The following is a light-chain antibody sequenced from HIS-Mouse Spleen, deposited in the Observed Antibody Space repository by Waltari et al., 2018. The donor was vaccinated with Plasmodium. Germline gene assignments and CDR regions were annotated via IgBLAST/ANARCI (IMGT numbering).Light chain of an antibody. CDR2: DAS. Sequence: EIVLTQSPATLSLSPGERATLSCRASQSVSIYLAWYQQKPGQAPRLLNYDASSRATGIPARFRGSVSGTDFTLTISSLEPEDFAVYYCQQRSNWPLTFGGGTKVEIK. CDR3: QQRSNWPLT. J-gene: IGKJ4*01. V-gene: IGKV3-11*01. CDR1: QSVSIY.